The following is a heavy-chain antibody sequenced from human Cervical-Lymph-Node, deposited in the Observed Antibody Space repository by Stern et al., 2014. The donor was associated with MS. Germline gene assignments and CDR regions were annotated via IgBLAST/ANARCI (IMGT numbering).Heavy chain of an antibody. J-gene: IGHJ4*02. CDR2: IWYDGSNK. Sequence: VQLVESGGGVVPPGGSLRLSCAASGFTFSSYGMHWVRQAPGQGLEWVAVIWYDGSNKYYADSVKGRFTISRDNSKNTLYLQMNSLRAEDTAVYYCARGGGSWGYFDYWGQGTLVTVSS. CDR1: GFTFSSYG. CDR3: ARGGGSWGYFDY. V-gene: IGHV3-33*01. D-gene: IGHD1-26*01.